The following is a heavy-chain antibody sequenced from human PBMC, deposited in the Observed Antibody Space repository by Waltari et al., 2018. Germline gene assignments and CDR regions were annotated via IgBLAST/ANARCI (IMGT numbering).Heavy chain of an antibody. Sequence: QVQLQESGPGLVKPSETLSLTCAVSGYSISSGYYWGWIRQPPGKGLEWIGSIYHSGSTYYNPSLKSRVTISVDTSKNQFSLKLSSVTAADTAVYYCARGDPFDYWGQGTLVTVSS. V-gene: IGHV4-38-2*01. J-gene: IGHJ4*02. D-gene: IGHD2-21*02. CDR3: ARGDPFDY. CDR2: IYHSGST. CDR1: GYSISSGYY.